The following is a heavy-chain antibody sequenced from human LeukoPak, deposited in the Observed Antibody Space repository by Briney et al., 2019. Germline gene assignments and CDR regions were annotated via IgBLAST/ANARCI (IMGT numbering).Heavy chain of an antibody. Sequence: ASVKVSCKASGYTFTGYYIHWVRQAPGQGLEWMGWINPNSGGTNYAQKFQGRVTMTRDTSISTAYMELSRLRSDDTAVYYCARDWVEQQLVIGNWFDPWGQGTLVTVSS. CDR1: GYTFTGYY. D-gene: IGHD6-13*01. CDR3: ARDWVEQQLVIGNWFDP. J-gene: IGHJ5*02. V-gene: IGHV1-2*02. CDR2: INPNSGGT.